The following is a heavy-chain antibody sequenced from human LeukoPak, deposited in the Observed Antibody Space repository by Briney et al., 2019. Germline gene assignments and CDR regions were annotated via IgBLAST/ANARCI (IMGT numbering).Heavy chain of an antibody. CDR1: GFTVSSNY. D-gene: IGHD3-22*01. V-gene: IGHV3-53*01. Sequence: GGSLRLSCAASGFTVSSNYMSWVRQAPGKGLEWVSVIYSGGSTYYADSVKGRFTISRDNSKNTLYLRMNSLRAEDTAVYYCARNYYDSSGFLPWGQGTLVTVSS. CDR2: IYSGGST. J-gene: IGHJ5*02. CDR3: ARNYYDSSGFLP.